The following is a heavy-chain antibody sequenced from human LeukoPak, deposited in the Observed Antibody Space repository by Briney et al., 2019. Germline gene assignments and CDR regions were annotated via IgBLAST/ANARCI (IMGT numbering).Heavy chain of an antibody. V-gene: IGHV1-2*02. CDR3: ARVMYSSGWYSASAEYFQH. D-gene: IGHD6-19*01. CDR2: IDPNSGGT. CDR1: GYTFTGYY. J-gene: IGHJ1*01. Sequence: ASVKVSCKASGYTFTGYYIHWVRQAPGQGLEWMGWIDPNSGGTNYAQKFQGRVTMTRDTSISTVYMELSRLRSDDTAVYYCARVMYSSGWYSASAEYFQHWGQGTLVTVSS.